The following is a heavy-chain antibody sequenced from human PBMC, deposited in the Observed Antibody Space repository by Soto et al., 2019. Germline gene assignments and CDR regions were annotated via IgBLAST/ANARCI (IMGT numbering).Heavy chain of an antibody. Sequence: ASVKVSCKASGGTFSSYAISWVRQAPGQGLEWMGGIIPIFGTANYAQKFQGRVTITADKSTSTAYMELSSLRSEDTAVYYCARGSHHYDILTGYYQYYFDYWGQGTLVTVSS. CDR1: GGTFSSYA. J-gene: IGHJ4*02. V-gene: IGHV1-69*06. D-gene: IGHD3-9*01. CDR3: ARGSHHYDILTGYYQYYFDY. CDR2: IIPIFGTA.